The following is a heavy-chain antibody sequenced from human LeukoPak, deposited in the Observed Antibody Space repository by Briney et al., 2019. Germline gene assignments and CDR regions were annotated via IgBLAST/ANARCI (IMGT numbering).Heavy chain of an antibody. CDR3: ARGRSSSLWKLLPQWLEHTGTFDI. D-gene: IGHD6-19*01. Sequence: ASVKVSCKASGYTFTSYDINWVRQATGQGLEWMGWMNPNSGNTGYAQKFQGRVTMTRNTSISTAYMELSSLRSEDTAVYYCARGRSSSLWKLLPQWLEHTGTFDIWGQGTMVTVSS. CDR2: MNPNSGNT. J-gene: IGHJ3*02. V-gene: IGHV1-8*01. CDR1: GYTFTSYD.